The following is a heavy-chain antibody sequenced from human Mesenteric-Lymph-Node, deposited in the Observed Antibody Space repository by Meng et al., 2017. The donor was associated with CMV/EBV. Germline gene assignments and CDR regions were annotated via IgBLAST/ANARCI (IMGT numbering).Heavy chain of an antibody. CDR2: IFPGDSRT. Sequence: GGSLRLSCQASGYGFADWWIGWVRQVPGKGLEWVGIIFPGDSRTAYSPSFQGQVTISADKSIRTAYLRWSSLKASDSAIYHCARFAAPTHQANWFDPWGQGTLVTVSS. CDR1: GYGFADWW. J-gene: IGHJ5*02. D-gene: IGHD6-25*01. V-gene: IGHV5-51*01. CDR3: ARFAAPTHQANWFDP.